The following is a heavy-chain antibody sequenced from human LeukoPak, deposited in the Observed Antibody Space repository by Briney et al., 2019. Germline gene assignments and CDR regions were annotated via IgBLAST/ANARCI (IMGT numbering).Heavy chain of an antibody. Sequence: SETLSLTCNVSGGSIGGHTFYWDWIRQPPGKGLEWIATIYYNGNTFYNPSLKSRVAISIDMSKSQFSLHLSSVSAADTAVYYCARLTALAGHRGAFDIWGPGAMVTVSS. CDR3: ARLTALAGHRGAFDI. CDR1: GGSIGGHTFY. V-gene: IGHV4-39*01. J-gene: IGHJ3*02. D-gene: IGHD6-19*01. CDR2: IYYNGNT.